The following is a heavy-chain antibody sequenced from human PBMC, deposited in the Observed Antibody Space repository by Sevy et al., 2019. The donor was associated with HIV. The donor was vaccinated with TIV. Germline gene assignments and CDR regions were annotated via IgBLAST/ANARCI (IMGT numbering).Heavy chain of an antibody. CDR1: GDSITSGAFS. J-gene: IGHJ3*02. CDR3: AGDGGTLTVPGSFDI. Sequence: SETLSLTCSVSGDSITSGAFSWNWIRQPPGKGLEWIGYIYHTGNTYYSPSLKSRLTISVDRSKNQFSRNLTSVTAADTAVYYCAGDGGTLTVPGSFDIWGQGTMVTVSS. D-gene: IGHD3-9*01. CDR2: IYHTGNT. V-gene: IGHV4-30-2*01.